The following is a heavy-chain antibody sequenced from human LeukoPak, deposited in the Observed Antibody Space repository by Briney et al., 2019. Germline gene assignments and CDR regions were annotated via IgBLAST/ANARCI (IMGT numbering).Heavy chain of an antibody. J-gene: IGHJ4*02. V-gene: IGHV4-59*01. CDR2: SYDGGST. Sequence: SETLSLTCSVSGGSISNYYWSWIRQPPGKGLEWIGCSYDGGSTSYNPSLKSRVAISVDTSKNQFPLKLTSVTAADTAVCYCARDRELGYWGQGTLVTVSS. CDR1: GGSISNYY. CDR3: ARDRELGY. D-gene: IGHD1-1*01.